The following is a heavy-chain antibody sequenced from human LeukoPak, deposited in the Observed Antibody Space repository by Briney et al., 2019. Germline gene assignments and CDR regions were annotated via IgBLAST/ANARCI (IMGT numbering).Heavy chain of an antibody. CDR1: GFTFSGYW. Sequence: PGGSLRLSCAASGFTFSGYWMHWVRQVPGKGLVWVSRINDDGRYTVYADSVKGRFTISRDNAKNTLYLQMNSLRAEDTAVYYCAKVRAPRGIAAAGTFDYWGQGTLVTVSS. CDR2: INDDGRYT. J-gene: IGHJ4*02. D-gene: IGHD6-13*01. CDR3: AKVRAPRGIAAAGTFDY. V-gene: IGHV3-74*01.